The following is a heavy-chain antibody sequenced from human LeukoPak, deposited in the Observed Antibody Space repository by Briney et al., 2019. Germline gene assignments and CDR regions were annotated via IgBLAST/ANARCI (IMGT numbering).Heavy chain of an antibody. CDR3: ASDVLGLRWPPPPHAFDI. Sequence: ASVKVSCKASGYTFTSYYMHWVRQAPGEGLEWMGIINPSGGSTSYAQKFQGRVTMTEDTSTDTAYMELSRLRSDDTAVYYCASDVLGLRWPPPPHAFDIWGKGTMVTVSS. D-gene: IGHD4-23*01. J-gene: IGHJ3*02. V-gene: IGHV1-46*01. CDR2: INPSGGST. CDR1: GYTFTSYY.